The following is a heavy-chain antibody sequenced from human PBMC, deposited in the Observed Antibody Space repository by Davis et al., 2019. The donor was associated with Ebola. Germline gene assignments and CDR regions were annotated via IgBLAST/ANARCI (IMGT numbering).Heavy chain of an antibody. CDR2: ISYDGSNK. CDR3: ARSGDDIVVVPAAMDYYYMDV. CDR1: GFTFSSYA. J-gene: IGHJ6*03. V-gene: IGHV3-30-3*01. D-gene: IGHD2-2*01. Sequence: PGGSLRLSCAASGFTFSSYAMHWVRQAPGKGLEWVAVISYDGSNKYYADSVKGRFTISRDNSKNTLYLQMNSLRAEDTAVYYCARSGDDIVVVPAAMDYYYMDVWGKGTTVTVSS.